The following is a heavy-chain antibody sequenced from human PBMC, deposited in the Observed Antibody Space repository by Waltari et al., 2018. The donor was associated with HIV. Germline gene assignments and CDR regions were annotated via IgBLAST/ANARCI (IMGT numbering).Heavy chain of an antibody. D-gene: IGHD5-18*01. V-gene: IGHV3-53*01. CDR1: GFTVSSNY. J-gene: IGHJ6*02. Sequence: EVQLVESGGGLIQPGGSLRLSCAASGFTVSSNYMSWVRQAPGKGLEWVSVIYSGGSTYYADSGKGRFTISRDNSKNTLYLQMNSLRAEDTAVYYCASEGGYSYGSRKGYYYYGMDVWGQGTTVTVSS. CDR3: ASEGGYSYGSRKGYYYYGMDV. CDR2: IYSGGST.